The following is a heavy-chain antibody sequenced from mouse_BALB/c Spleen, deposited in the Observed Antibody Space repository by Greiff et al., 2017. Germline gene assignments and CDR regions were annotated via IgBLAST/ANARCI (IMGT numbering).Heavy chain of an antibody. V-gene: IGHV1-18*01. CDR3: AREAGYYGYEGGNAMDY. J-gene: IGHJ4*01. CDR1: GYTFTDYN. CDR2: INPNNGGT. D-gene: IGHD1-2*01. Sequence: EVQLVESGPELVKPGASVKIPCKASGYTFTDYNMDWVKQSHGKSLEWIGDINPNNGGTIYNQKFKGKATLTVDKSSSTAYMELRSLTSEDTAVYYCAREAGYYGYEGGNAMDYWGQGTSVTVSS.